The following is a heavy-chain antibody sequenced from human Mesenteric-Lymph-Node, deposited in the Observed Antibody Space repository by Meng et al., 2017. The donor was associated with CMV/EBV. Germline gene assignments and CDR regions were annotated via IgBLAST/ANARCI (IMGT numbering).Heavy chain of an antibody. V-gene: IGHV4-39*02. Sequence: QLQRQVPGPRLVNPSATLSLKGPVSGGSISSSWHYWGWIRQPPGKGLEWIGSIFYSGSAHYNPALESRVTISIDKSKNEFFLNLGSVTAADTAMYFCARDTLTYSYGPGWIDPWGQGTLVTVSS. J-gene: IGHJ5*02. CDR1: GGSISSSWHY. CDR2: IFYSGSA. D-gene: IGHD3-10*01. CDR3: ARDTLTYSYGPGWIDP.